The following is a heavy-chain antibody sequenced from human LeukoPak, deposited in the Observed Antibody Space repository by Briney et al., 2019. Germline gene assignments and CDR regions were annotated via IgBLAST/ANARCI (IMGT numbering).Heavy chain of an antibody. D-gene: IGHD3-3*01. V-gene: IGHV3-13*01. J-gene: IGHJ4*02. CDR2: IGTAGDT. CDR3: ARGVPYASWSGPHYSGY. CDR1: GFTFSSYD. Sequence: PGGSLRLSCAASGFTFSSYDMHWVRQATGKGLEWVSAIGTAGDTYYPGSVKGRFTISRENAKNSLYLQMNSLRAGDTAVYYCARGVPYASWSGPHYSGYWGQGTLVTVSS.